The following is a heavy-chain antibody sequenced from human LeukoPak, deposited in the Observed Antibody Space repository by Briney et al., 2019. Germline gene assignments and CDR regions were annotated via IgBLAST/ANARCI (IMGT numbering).Heavy chain of an antibody. D-gene: IGHD4-11*01. Sequence: GSLRLSCAASGFTFSSYSMNWVRQAPGKGLEWVSYISSSSSYTNYADSVKGRFTISRDNAKNSLYLQMNSLRAEDTAVYYCARAPHYSNYGPYYYGMDVWGQGTTVTVSS. CDR1: GFTFSSYS. V-gene: IGHV3-21*05. J-gene: IGHJ6*02. CDR2: ISSSSSYT. CDR3: ARAPHYSNYGPYYYGMDV.